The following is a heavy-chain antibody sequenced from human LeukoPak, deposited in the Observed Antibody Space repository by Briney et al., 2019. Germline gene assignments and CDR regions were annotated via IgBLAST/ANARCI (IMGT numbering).Heavy chain of an antibody. J-gene: IGHJ3*02. Sequence: GGSLRLSCAASGFTLRTYSMHWIRQAPGRGLEYVSAINYNEGGTYYANSVKGRFTISRDNSKNTLHLQMGSLRAEDTAVYYCVTLGIEGAFDIWGQGTMVTVSS. V-gene: IGHV3-64*01. CDR2: INYNEGGT. CDR3: VTLGIEGAFDI. D-gene: IGHD7-27*01. CDR1: GFTLRTYS.